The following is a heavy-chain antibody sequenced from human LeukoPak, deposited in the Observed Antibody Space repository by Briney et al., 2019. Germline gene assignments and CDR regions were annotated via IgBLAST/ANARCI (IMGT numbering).Heavy chain of an antibody. CDR1: GFAFSSYW. J-gene: IGHJ4*02. CDR2: IKQDGSEK. V-gene: IGHV3-7*01. Sequence: GGSLRLSCAASGFAFSSYWMSWVRQAPGKGLEWVANIKQDGSEKYYVDSVKGRFTIFRDNAKNSLYLQMNSLRAEDTAVYYCARDLSRDGYYLEDPGYWGQGTLVTVSS. CDR3: ARDLSRDGYYLEDPGY. D-gene: IGHD5-24*01.